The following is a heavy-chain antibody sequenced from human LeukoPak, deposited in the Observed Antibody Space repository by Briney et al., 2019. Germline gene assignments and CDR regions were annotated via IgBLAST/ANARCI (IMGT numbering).Heavy chain of an antibody. J-gene: IGHJ5*02. CDR3: ARGGLGKQQRNLKANWFDP. CDR1: GYTFTSYG. Sequence: GASVKVSCKASGYTFTSYGISWVRQAPGQGLEWMGWISDYNGNTNYAQKLQGRVTMTTDTSTSTAYMELRSLRSDDTAVYYCARGGLGKQQRNLKANWFDPWGQGTLVTVSS. V-gene: IGHV1-18*01. CDR2: ISDYNGNT. D-gene: IGHD6-13*01.